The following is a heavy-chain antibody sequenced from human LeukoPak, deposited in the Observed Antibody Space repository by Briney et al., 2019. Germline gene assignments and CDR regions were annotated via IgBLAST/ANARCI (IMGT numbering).Heavy chain of an antibody. Sequence: SVKVSCKASGGTFSSYAISWVRQAPGQGLEWMGRIIPIFGTANYAQKFQGRVSITTDESTSTAYMELSSLRSEDTAVYYCARGPSGYSYGYTDYWGQGTLVTVSS. D-gene: IGHD5-18*01. CDR1: GGTFSSYA. CDR2: IIPIFGTA. CDR3: ARGPSGYSYGYTDY. V-gene: IGHV1-69*05. J-gene: IGHJ4*02.